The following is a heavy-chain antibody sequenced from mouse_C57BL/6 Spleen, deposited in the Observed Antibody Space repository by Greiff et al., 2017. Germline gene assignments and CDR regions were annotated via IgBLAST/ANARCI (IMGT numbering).Heavy chain of an antibody. V-gene: IGHV5-12*01. J-gene: IGHJ4*01. CDR1: GFTFSDYY. Sequence: EVKLQESGGGLVQPGGSLKLSCAASGFTFSDYYMYWVRQTPEKRLEWVAYISNGGGSTYYPDTVKGRFTISRDNAKNTLYLQMSRLQSEDTAMYYCARGLGAMDYWGQGTSVTVSS. CDR2: ISNGGGST. CDR3: ARGLGAMDY. D-gene: IGHD4-1*01.